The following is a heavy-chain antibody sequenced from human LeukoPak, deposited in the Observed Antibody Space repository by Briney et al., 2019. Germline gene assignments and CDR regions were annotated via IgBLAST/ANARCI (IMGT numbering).Heavy chain of an antibody. V-gene: IGHV1-46*01. CDR3: ARDLFGAWTWDY. D-gene: IGHD2-21*02. CDR1: GYTFTSCL. CDR2: IHPGDGDR. J-gene: IGHJ4*02. Sequence: ASVKMSCKTSGYTFTSCLIHWIRQAPGQGFEWVAKIHPGDGDRDYAQRFQGRVTMASDSSTTTVYMELTGLTSEDTAVYYCARDLFGAWTWDYWGQGTLITVSS.